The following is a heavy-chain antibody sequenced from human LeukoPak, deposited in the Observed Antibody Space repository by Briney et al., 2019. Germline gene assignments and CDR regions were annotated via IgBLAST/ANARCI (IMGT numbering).Heavy chain of an antibody. CDR3: ARGGQSHYYGSGSYYWGYFDY. V-gene: IGHV1-69*04. CDR1: GGTFSSYA. Sequence: SVKVSCKASGGTFSSYAISWVRQAPGQGLEWIERIIPILGIANYAQKFQGSVTITADKSTSTAYMELSSLRSEDTAVYYCARGGQSHYYGSGSYYWGYFDYWGQGTLVTVSS. CDR2: IIPILGIA. J-gene: IGHJ4*02. D-gene: IGHD3-10*01.